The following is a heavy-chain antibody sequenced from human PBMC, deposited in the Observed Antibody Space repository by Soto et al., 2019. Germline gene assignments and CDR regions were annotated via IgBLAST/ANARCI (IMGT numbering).Heavy chain of an antibody. CDR2: ISDIGSTI. D-gene: IGHD6-25*01. CDR1: GFTFSDYY. V-gene: IGHV3-11*01. J-gene: IGHJ5*02. CDR3: ARGGSGWTRGGWLGP. Sequence: QMQLVQSGGGLVKPGGSLTLSCTASGFTFSDYYMIWVRQTPGKGLEWLSYISDIGSTIYYADSVRARFTIFRENAANSVYLQLDGLTDGDTAFYYCARGGSGWTRGGWLGPWGQGSLVTVSS.